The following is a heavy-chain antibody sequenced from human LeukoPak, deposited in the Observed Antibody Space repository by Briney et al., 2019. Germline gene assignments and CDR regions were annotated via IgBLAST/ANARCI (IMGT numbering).Heavy chain of an antibody. Sequence: SETLSLTCAVYGGSFSGYYWSWIRQPPGKGLEWIGEINHSGSTNYNPSLKSRVTISVDTSKNQFSLKLSSVTAADTAVYYCAREVDLAAAGHDQVCYFDYWGQGTLVTVSS. V-gene: IGHV4-34*01. CDR3: AREVDLAAAGHDQVCYFDY. J-gene: IGHJ4*02. D-gene: IGHD6-13*01. CDR1: GGSFSGYY. CDR2: INHSGST.